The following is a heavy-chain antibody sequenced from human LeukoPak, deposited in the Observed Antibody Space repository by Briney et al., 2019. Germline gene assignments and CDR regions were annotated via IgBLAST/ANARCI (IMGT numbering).Heavy chain of an antibody. D-gene: IGHD4-17*01. J-gene: IGHJ4*02. V-gene: IGHV3-21*01. Sequence: GGSLRLSCSASGFTFSSYGTKWVRQAPGKGLEWVSSISSSSSYIYYADSVKGRFTISRDNAKNSLYLQMNSLRAEDTAVYYCARLTTVTNWGQGTLVTVSS. CDR2: ISSSSSYI. CDR1: GFTFSSYG. CDR3: ARLTTVTN.